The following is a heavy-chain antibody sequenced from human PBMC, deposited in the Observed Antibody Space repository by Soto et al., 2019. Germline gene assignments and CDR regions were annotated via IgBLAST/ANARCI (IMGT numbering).Heavy chain of an antibody. Sequence: EVQLVESGGDLVQPGGSLRLSCAASGFTFSTHWMSWVRQAPGKGLEWVANINDDGSERNYADSVRGRFSVSRDNAKNSLFMQMNGLRVEDTPLYYCAKDVRWGQGTQVTVSS. CDR1: GFTFSTHW. V-gene: IGHV3-7*05. CDR2: INDDGSER. J-gene: IGHJ4*02. CDR3: AKDVR.